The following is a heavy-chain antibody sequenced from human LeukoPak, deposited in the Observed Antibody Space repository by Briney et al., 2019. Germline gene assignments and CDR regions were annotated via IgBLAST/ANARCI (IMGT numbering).Heavy chain of an antibody. Sequence: GESLKISCKGSGSSFTSYWIGWVRPMPGKGLEWMGIIYPGDSDTRYSPSFQGQVTISADKSISTAYLQWSSLKASDTAMYYCARQHYYGSGSPQYYFDYWGQGTLVTVSS. J-gene: IGHJ4*02. CDR1: GSSFTSYW. CDR3: ARQHYYGSGSPQYYFDY. D-gene: IGHD3-10*01. V-gene: IGHV5-51*01. CDR2: IYPGDSDT.